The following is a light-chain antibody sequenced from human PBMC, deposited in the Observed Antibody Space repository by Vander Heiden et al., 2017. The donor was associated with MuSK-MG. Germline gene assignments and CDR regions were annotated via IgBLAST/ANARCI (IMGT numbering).Light chain of an antibody. CDR3: QQYYNAPYA. CDR2: WAS. V-gene: IGKV4-1*01. J-gene: IGKJ2*01. Sequence: DIVMTQSPDSLAVSLGERATINCKSSQSILYTSNNKNYLAWYQQKPGQPPTVIISWASTRESGVPDRFSGSGSGTDFTLTISSLQAEDVAVYYCQQYYNAPYAFGQGTKLEIK. CDR1: QSILYTSNNKNY.